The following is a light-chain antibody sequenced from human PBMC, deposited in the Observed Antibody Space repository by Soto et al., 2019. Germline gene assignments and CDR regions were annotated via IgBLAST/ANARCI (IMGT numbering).Light chain of an antibody. Sequence: ALTQPASVSGSPGQSITISCTGTSSDVGGYNYVSWYQQYPGKAPKLMIYEVSHRPSGVSDRFSGSKSGNTASLTISGLQAEDEADYYCSSHTNSYEVFGTGTKVTVL. J-gene: IGLJ1*01. V-gene: IGLV2-14*01. CDR1: SSDVGGYNY. CDR3: SSHTNSYEV. CDR2: EVS.